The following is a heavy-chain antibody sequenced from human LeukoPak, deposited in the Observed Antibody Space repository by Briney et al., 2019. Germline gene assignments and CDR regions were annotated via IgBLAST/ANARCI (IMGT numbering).Heavy chain of an antibody. CDR2: IWYDGSNK. V-gene: IGHV3-33*01. CDR1: GFTFSSYG. CDR3: ARDRGDGSPGAFDI. Sequence: RPGGSLRLSCAASGFTFSSYGMHWVRQAPGKGLEWVAVIWYDGSNKYYADSVKGRFTISRDNSMNTLYLQMNSLRAEDTAVYYCARDRGDGSPGAFDIWGQGTMVTVSS. D-gene: IGHD1-26*01. J-gene: IGHJ3*02.